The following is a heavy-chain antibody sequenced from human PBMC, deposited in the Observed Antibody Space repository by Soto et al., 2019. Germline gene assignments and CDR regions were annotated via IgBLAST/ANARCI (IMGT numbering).Heavy chain of an antibody. J-gene: IGHJ4*02. CDR2: INAGNGNT. CDR1: GYTFTRYA. D-gene: IGHD5-12*01. CDR3: ARDLTDLRLPQRIEY. V-gene: IGHV1-3*01. Sequence: GASVTVSCKASGYTFTRYAMHWVRQAPGQRLEWMGWINAGNGNTKYSQKFQGRVTITRDTSASTAYRELSSLRSEDTAMYYCARDLTDLRLPQRIEYWGQRRLVTVSS.